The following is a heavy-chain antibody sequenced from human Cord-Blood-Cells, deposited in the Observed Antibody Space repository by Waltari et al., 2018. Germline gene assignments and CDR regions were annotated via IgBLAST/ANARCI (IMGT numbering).Heavy chain of an antibody. Sequence: QVQLQQWGAGLLKPSETLSPTCAGYGGSFSGYYWSWIGQPPGKGLEWIGEINHSGSTNYNPSLKSRVTISVDTSKNQFSLKLSSVTAADTAVYYCARSISDFWSGYYFAFDIWGQGTMVTVSS. J-gene: IGHJ3*02. CDR1: GGSFSGYY. D-gene: IGHD3-3*01. CDR2: INHSGST. V-gene: IGHV4-34*01. CDR3: ARSISDFWSGYYFAFDI.